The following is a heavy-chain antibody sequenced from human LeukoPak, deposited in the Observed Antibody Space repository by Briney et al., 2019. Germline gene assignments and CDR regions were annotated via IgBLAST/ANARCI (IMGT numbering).Heavy chain of an antibody. Sequence: ASVKDSCKASGYTFTGNYMHWVRQARGKGLDWMGIINPNGGSTNYAQKFQGRVTLTRDMSTSTVYMELSSLRSEDTAVYYCARGGSTGTHCFDPWGQGTLVTVSS. V-gene: IGHV1-46*01. CDR1: GYTFTGNY. J-gene: IGHJ5*02. CDR3: ARGGSTGTHCFDP. CDR2: INPNGGST. D-gene: IGHD1/OR15-1a*01.